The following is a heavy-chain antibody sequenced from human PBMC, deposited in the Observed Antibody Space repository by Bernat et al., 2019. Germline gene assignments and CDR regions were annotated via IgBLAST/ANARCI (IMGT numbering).Heavy chain of an antibody. CDR2: ISGSGGST. CDR1: GISFSAYA. J-gene: IGHJ4*02. D-gene: IGHD3-3*01. CDR3: ANAYDFWSGYLDY. Sequence: EVQLLESGGGLVQPGGSLSLSCAASGISFSAYAMSWVRQAPGKGLEWVSTISGSGGSTYYADSVKGRFTISRDNSKNTLYLQMNSLRAEDTAVYYCANAYDFWSGYLDYWGQGTLVTVSS. V-gene: IGHV3-23*01.